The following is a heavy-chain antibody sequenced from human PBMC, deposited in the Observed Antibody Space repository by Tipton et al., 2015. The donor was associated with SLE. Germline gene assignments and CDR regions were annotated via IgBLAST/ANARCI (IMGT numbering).Heavy chain of an antibody. D-gene: IGHD2-2*01. V-gene: IGHV3-21*01. CDR1: GFTFSSYS. CDR3: VRESCCSSTNCYEGAHLDY. Sequence: SLRLSCAASGFTFSSYSMSWVRQAPGKGLEWVSSTSSGSSYIYYADSLKGRFTISRDNAENSLYLQMNSLRAEDTAVYYCVRESCCSSTNCYEGAHLDYWGQGTLVTVSS. J-gene: IGHJ4*02. CDR2: TSSGSSYI.